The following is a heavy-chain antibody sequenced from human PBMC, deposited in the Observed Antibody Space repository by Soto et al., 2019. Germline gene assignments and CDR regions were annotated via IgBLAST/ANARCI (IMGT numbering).Heavy chain of an antibody. CDR1: GFTFSSYE. Sequence: GGSLRLSSAASGFTFSSYEMNWVRQAPGKGPEWVSYISSSGTTIYYADSVKGRFTISRDNPKNSLYLQMNSLRAEDTSFYYCVKTVYYYDGSRYYPFDSWGQGTLVSVSS. CDR3: VKTVYYYDGSRYYPFDS. D-gene: IGHD3-22*01. V-gene: IGHV3-48*03. J-gene: IGHJ4*02. CDR2: ISSSGTTI.